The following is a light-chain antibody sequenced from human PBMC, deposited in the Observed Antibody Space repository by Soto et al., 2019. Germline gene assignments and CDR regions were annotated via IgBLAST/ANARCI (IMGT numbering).Light chain of an antibody. CDR3: LQDYNYPYT. CDR2: AAS. CDR1: QSISSY. Sequence: QMTPSPSSLSASVGDRVTITCRASQSISSYLNWYQQKPGKAPKLLIYAASSLQSGVPSRFSGSGSGTDFTLTISSLQPEDFATYYCLQDYNYPYTFGQGTKVDIK. J-gene: IGKJ2*01. V-gene: IGKV1-6*01.